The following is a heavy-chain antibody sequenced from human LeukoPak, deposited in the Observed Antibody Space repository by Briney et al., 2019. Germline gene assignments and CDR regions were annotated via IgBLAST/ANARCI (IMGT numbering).Heavy chain of an antibody. Sequence: ASVKVSCKASGYTFTTYNINWVRQAPGQGLEWMGWISGYNGNTNYAQKLQGRVTMTTDTSTSTAYMELSSLRSEDTAVYYCARDRGDWAFWFDPWGQGTLVTVSS. CDR1: GYTFTTYN. D-gene: IGHD2-21*02. CDR3: ARDRGDWAFWFDP. J-gene: IGHJ5*02. CDR2: ISGYNGNT. V-gene: IGHV1-18*01.